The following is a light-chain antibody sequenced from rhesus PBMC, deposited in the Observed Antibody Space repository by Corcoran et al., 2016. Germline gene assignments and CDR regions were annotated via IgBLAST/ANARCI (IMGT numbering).Light chain of an antibody. CDR3: QHGYGTPLT. V-gene: IGKV1-74*01. CDR2: KAS. J-gene: IGKJ4*01. Sequence: DIQMTQSPSSLSASVGDRVTITCRASENVNNYFNWYQQKPGKAPKLLIYKASTLQSGVPSRVSGSGSGTDYTFTISSLQPEDVATYYCQHGYGTPLTFGGGTKVEIK. CDR1: ENVNNY.